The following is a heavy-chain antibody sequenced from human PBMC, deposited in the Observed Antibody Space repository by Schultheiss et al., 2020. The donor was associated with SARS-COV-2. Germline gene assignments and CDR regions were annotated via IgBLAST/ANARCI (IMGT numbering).Heavy chain of an antibody. Sequence: GGSLRLSCKGSGYSFTSYWIGWVRQMPGKGLEWMGIIYPGDSDTRYSPSFQGQVTISADKSISTAYLQWSSLKASDTAMYYCARANQDFIAVAGTALDYWGQGTLVTVSS. CDR3: ARANQDFIAVAGTALDY. D-gene: IGHD6-19*01. V-gene: IGHV5-51*01. CDR1: GYSFTSYW. J-gene: IGHJ4*02. CDR2: IYPGDSDT.